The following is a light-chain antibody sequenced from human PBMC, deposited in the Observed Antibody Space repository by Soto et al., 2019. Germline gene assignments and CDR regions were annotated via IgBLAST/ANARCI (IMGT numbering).Light chain of an antibody. J-gene: IGKJ5*01. V-gene: IGKV3D-15*01. CDR3: QQYDDWPPIT. CDR1: RTIAGN. CDR2: LTS. Sequence: MTQSPSSLSASVGDRVTLSCRASRTIAGNVAWYQQKPGQAPRLLIFLTSTRAIGVPDRFSGGGSGTEFTLTISSLQSEDFAVYYCQQYDDWPPITFGQGTRLEVK.